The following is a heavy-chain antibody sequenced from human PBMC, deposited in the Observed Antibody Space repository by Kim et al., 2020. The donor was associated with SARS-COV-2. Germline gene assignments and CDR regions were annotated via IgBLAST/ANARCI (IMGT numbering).Heavy chain of an antibody. D-gene: IGHD3-16*01. CDR1: GYRSPHYA. CDR2: FDFNSGRI. V-gene: IGHV3-9*02. J-gene: IGHJ6*02. CDR3: VKDTTPGGADV. Sequence: GGSLRLSCVASGYRSPHYAIHWVRQSPGKGLEWVSGFDFNSGRIDYSDSVKGRFTISRDNAKNSLYLQMTSLKAEDSAFYYCVKDTTPGGADVWGQGTTVTVSS.